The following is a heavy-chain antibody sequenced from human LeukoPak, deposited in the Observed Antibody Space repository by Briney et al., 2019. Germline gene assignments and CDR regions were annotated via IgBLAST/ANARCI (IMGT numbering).Heavy chain of an antibody. Sequence: PSETLSLTCTVSGGSISSSSYYWGWVRQPPGSGLEWIGCIYYSGSTYYNPSLKSRVTISVDTSRNQFSLKLSSVTAADTAVYYCARGLPFYIVVVPAAMQFDPWGQGTLVTVSS. V-gene: IGHV4-39*07. CDR3: ARGLPFYIVVVPAAMQFDP. D-gene: IGHD2-2*01. CDR1: GGSISSSSYY. J-gene: IGHJ5*02. CDR2: IYYSGST.